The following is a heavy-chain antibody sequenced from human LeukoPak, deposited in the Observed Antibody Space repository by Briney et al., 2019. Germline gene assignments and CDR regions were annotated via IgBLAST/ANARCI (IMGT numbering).Heavy chain of an antibody. CDR3: ARIRPHFGVVIINANDY. V-gene: IGHV3-21*01. D-gene: IGHD3-3*01. Sequence: GGSLRLSCAASGFTFSSYSMNWVRQAPGKGLEWVSSISSSSSYIYYADSVKGRFTISRDNAKNSLYLQMNSLRAEDTAVYYRARIRPHFGVVIINANDYWGQGTLVTVSS. CDR2: ISSSSSYI. J-gene: IGHJ4*02. CDR1: GFTFSSYS.